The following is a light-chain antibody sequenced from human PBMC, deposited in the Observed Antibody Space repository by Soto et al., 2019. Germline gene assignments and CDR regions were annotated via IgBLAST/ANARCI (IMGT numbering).Light chain of an antibody. CDR3: AAWDDSLNVPVYV. V-gene: IGLV1-44*01. J-gene: IGLJ1*01. CDR1: SSNIGSNT. Sequence: QSVLTQPPSASGTPGQRVTSSCSGSSSNIGSNTVNWYQQLPGTAPKLLIYSNNQRPSGVPDRFSGSKSGTSASLAISGLQSEDEADFYCAAWDDSLNVPVYVFGTGTKLTVL. CDR2: SNN.